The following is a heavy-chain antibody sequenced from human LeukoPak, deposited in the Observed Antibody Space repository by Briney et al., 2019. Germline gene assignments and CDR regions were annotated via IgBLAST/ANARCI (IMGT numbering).Heavy chain of an antibody. J-gene: IGHJ2*01. CDR2: IYYSGST. CDR1: GGSISSYY. V-gene: IGHV4-59*01. Sequence: SETLSLTCTVSGGSISSYYWSWIRQPPRKGLEWIGYIYYSGSTNYNPSLKSRVTISADTSKNQFSLKLSSVTAADTAVYYCARVTGDWYFHLWGRGTLVTVSS. CDR3: ARVTGDWYFHL. D-gene: IGHD7-27*01.